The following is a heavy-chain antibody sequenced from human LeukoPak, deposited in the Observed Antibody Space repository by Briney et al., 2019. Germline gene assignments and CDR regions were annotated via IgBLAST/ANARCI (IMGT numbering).Heavy chain of an antibody. CDR2: IGTGGDT. Sequence: QAGGSLRLSCAASGFTFSSYGMHWVRQATGEGLEWVSSIGTGGDTYYAGSVKGRFTISRENAKKSLYLQMNSLRAEDTAVYYCARYLVGATDYWGQGTLVTVSS. J-gene: IGHJ4*02. CDR3: ARYLVGATDY. D-gene: IGHD1-26*01. CDR1: GFTFSSYG. V-gene: IGHV3-13*01.